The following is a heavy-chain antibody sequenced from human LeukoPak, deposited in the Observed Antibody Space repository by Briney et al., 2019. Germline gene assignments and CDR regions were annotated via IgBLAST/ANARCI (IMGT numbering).Heavy chain of an antibody. Sequence: PSETLSLTCAVYGGSFSGYYWSWTRQPPGKGLEWIGEINHSGSTNYNPSLKSRVTISVDTSKNQYSLKLSSVTAADTAVYYCARASYYDYVWGSYRRYYFDYWGQGTLVTVSS. J-gene: IGHJ4*02. V-gene: IGHV4-34*01. D-gene: IGHD3-16*02. CDR1: GGSFSGYY. CDR3: ARASYYDYVWGSYRRYYFDY. CDR2: INHSGST.